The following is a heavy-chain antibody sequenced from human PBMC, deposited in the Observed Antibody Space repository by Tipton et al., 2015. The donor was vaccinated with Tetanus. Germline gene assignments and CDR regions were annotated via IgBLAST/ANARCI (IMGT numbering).Heavy chain of an antibody. CDR1: GFXXTEFS. V-gene: IGHV3-48*02. CDR3: ARQVALDF. Sequence: QLVQSGGGLVRPGGSLRLSCEASGFXXTEFSFNWVRQAXGKGLEWISYISHSGGTKYYADSVKGRFTVSRDNARNSLSLEMNSLRDDDTAVYFCARQVALDFWGQGALVAVSS. CDR2: ISHSGGTK. J-gene: IGHJ4*02.